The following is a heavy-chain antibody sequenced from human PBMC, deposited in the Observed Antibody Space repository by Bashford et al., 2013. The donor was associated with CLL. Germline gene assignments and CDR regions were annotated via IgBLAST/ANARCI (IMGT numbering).Heavy chain of an antibody. CDR2: IYSCGST. J-gene: IGHJ3*02. CDR3: ARDRGGGWVRLAKDAFDI. D-gene: IGHD6-19*01. Sequence: GGSLRLSCAASGFTVSSNYMSWVRQAPGKGLEWVSVIYSCGSTYYADSVKGRFTISRDNSKNTLYLQMNSLRAEDTAVYYCARDRGGGWVRLAKDAFDIVGPRDNGHRLL. CDR1: GFTVSSNY. V-gene: IGHV3-66*03.